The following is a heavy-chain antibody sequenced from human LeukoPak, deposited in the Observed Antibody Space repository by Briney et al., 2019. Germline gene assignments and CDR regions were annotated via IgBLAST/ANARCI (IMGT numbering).Heavy chain of an antibody. CDR2: FSGSGGST. Sequence: GGSLRLSCAASGFTFTRNSMNWVRQAPGKGLEWVSAFSGSGGSTYYADSVKCRFTISRDNSKNTLYLQMNSLRAEDTAVYYCAKHIFGYYYGMDVWGQGTTVTVSS. CDR1: GFTFTRNS. J-gene: IGHJ6*02. V-gene: IGHV3-23*01. D-gene: IGHD3-10*02. CDR3: AKHIFGYYYGMDV.